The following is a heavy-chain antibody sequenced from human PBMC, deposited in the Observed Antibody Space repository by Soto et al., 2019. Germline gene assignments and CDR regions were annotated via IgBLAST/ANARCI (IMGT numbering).Heavy chain of an antibody. Sequence: GASVKVSCKASGYTFTSYYMHWVRQAPGQGLEWMGIINPSGGSTSYAQKFQGRVTMTRDTSTSTVYMELSSLRSEDTAVYYCARGLASATIFGVVIRAQYYYYYGMDVWGQGTTVTVSS. CDR2: INPSGGST. CDR1: GYTFTSYY. J-gene: IGHJ6*02. D-gene: IGHD3-3*01. CDR3: ARGLASATIFGVVIRAQYYYYYGMDV. V-gene: IGHV1-46*01.